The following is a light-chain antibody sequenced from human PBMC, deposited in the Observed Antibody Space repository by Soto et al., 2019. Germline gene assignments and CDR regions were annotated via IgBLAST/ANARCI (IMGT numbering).Light chain of an antibody. V-gene: IGKV3-20*01. CDR2: GAS. CDR1: QSVSSTY. CDR3: QQYGGSPYT. Sequence: EIVLTQSPGTLSLSRGDRATLSCRASQSVSSTYLAWFQQRPGQSPRLLIYGASNRATGIPDRFSGSGSGTDFTLTINRLEPEDFAVYYCQQYGGSPYTFGQGTKLEIK. J-gene: IGKJ2*01.